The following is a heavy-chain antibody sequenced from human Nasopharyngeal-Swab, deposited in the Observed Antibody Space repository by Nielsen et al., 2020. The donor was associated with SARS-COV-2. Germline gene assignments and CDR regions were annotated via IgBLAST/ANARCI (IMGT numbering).Heavy chain of an antibody. J-gene: IGHJ3*02. D-gene: IGHD3-10*01. Sequence: SETLSPTCAVYGASFSGYYWNWIRQPPGKGLEWIGEINHSGSTNYTPSLKSRVTISLDTSKNQFSLKLSSVTAADTAVYYCARDPSTITMFRGVIPHGAFDIWGQGTMVTVSS. V-gene: IGHV4-34*01. CDR2: INHSGST. CDR1: GASFSGYY. CDR3: ARDPSTITMFRGVIPHGAFDI.